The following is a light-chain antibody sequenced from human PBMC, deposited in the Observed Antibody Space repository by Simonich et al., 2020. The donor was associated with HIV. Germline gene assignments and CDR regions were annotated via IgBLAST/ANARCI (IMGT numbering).Light chain of an antibody. CDR2: SYN. V-gene: IGLV1-44*01. Sequence: QSVLTQPPSASGTPGQRVTISCSGSSSNIGRNTVNWYQQVPGTAPKLLIYSYNQRPSGVPDRFSGSKSGTSASLAISGLQSEDEADYYCAAWDDSLNSWVFGGGTKLTVL. CDR1: SSNIGRNT. CDR3: AAWDDSLNSWV. J-gene: IGLJ3*02.